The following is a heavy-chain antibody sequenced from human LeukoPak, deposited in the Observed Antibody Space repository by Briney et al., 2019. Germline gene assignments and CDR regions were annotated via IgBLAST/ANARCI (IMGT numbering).Heavy chain of an antibody. CDR2: ISYDGSNK. CDR1: GFTFSSYG. J-gene: IGHJ6*02. D-gene: IGHD6-6*01. Sequence: GGSLRLSCAASGFTFSSYGMHWVRQAPGKGLEWVAVISYDGSNKYYADSVKGRFTISRDNSKNTLCLQMNSLRAEDTAVYYCAGSSPSLGYYGMDVWGQGTTVTVSS. V-gene: IGHV3-30*03. CDR3: AGSSPSLGYYGMDV.